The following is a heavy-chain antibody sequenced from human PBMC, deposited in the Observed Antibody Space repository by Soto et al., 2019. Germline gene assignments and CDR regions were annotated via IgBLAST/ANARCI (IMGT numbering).Heavy chain of an antibody. J-gene: IGHJ5*01. D-gene: IGHD3-9*01. V-gene: IGHV3-23*01. CDR2: ISGSGATT. Sequence: GGSLRLSCAASGFTFNIYAMSWVRQAPGKGLEWVSGISGSGATTSYADSVKGRFTVSRDNSKNTLYLQMNSLRVEDTAVYHCAKLRYFDWSAYNWFEYWGQGTPVTVSS. CDR3: AKLRYFDWSAYNWFEY. CDR1: GFTFNIYA.